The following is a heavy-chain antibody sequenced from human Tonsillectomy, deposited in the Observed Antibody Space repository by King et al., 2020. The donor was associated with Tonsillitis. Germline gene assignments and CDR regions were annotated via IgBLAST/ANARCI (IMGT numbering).Heavy chain of an antibody. CDR2: ISYSGRT. Sequence: LQLQESGPGLVKPSDTLSLTCTVSGGSISGSSFYWGWIRQPPGKGLEWIGSISYSGRTYYNPSLKSRVTISVDTSKKQFSLKLSSVTAADTAVYYCARRVGSGWYYFDYWGQGTLVTVSS. D-gene: IGHD6-19*01. J-gene: IGHJ4*02. CDR1: GGSISGSSFY. V-gene: IGHV4-39*01. CDR3: ARRVGSGWYYFDY.